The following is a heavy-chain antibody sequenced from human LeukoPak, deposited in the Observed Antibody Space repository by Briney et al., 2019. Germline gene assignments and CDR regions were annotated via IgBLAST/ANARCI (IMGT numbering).Heavy chain of an antibody. CDR3: ARDQNIVVVPAAISDY. D-gene: IGHD2-2*02. CDR2: ISSDGNSK. J-gene: IGHJ4*02. CDR1: GFSFNSYG. Sequence: GGSLRLSCAASGFSFNSYGMHWVRQAPGKGLEWVAVISSDGNSKYYVDSVKGRFTISRDISKNTLYLQMNSLRAEDTAVYYCARDQNIVVVPAAISDYWGQGTLVTVSS. V-gene: IGHV3-30*03.